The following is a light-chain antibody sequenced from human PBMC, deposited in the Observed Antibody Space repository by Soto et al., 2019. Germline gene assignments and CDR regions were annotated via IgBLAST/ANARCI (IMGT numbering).Light chain of an antibody. CDR1: SSNIGSNT. CDR2: SNN. Sequence: QSVLTQPPSASGTPGQRVTISCSGSSSNIGSNTINWYQHLPGTAPKLLIYSNNQRPSVVPDRFSGSKSGTSASLAISGLQSEDEADYYCAAWDDRLNGYVFGTGTKLTVL. CDR3: AAWDDRLNGYV. J-gene: IGLJ1*01. V-gene: IGLV1-44*01.